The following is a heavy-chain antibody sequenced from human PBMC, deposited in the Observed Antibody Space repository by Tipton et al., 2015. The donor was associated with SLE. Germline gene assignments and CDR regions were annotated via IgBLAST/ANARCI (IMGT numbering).Heavy chain of an antibody. CDR2: VSAYNGHT. D-gene: IGHD2-21*01. V-gene: IGHV1-18*01. CDR3: AKVSRRCGGACPRWFDP. CDR1: GFPFVNYG. J-gene: IGHJ5*02. Sequence: QSGPEVKKSGASVKVSCKTSGFPFVNYGIAWVRQAPGQGLEWMGWVSAYNGHTKYAQSLQDRVTMTADTSTSTAYMELRSLRSDDTAMYFCAKVSRRCGGACPRWFDPWGQGTLVTVSS.